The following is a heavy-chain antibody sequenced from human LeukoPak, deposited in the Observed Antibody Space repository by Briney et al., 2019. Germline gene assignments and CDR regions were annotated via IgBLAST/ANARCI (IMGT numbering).Heavy chain of an antibody. CDR3: ARGRIHYDSTGYLL. D-gene: IGHD3-22*01. CDR2: IYYSGST. J-gene: IGHJ4*02. Sequence: SETLSLTCTVSGGSISSYYWSWIRQPPGKGLEWIGYIYYSGSTNYNPSPKSRVTISVDTSRSQFSLRLSSVTAADTAVYYCARGRIHYDSTGYLLWGQGTLVTVSS. V-gene: IGHV4-59*08. CDR1: GGSISSYY.